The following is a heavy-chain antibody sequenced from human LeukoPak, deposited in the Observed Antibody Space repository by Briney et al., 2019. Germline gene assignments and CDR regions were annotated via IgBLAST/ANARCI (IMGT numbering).Heavy chain of an antibody. J-gene: IGHJ4*02. V-gene: IGHV3-30*02. D-gene: IGHD3-10*01. CDR1: GFTFSSYG. CDR3: AKDRATMVRGVFYLFAN. CDR2: IRYDGSNK. Sequence: GGSLRLSCAASGFTFSSYGMHWVRQAPGKGLEWVAFIRYDGSNKYYADSVKGRFTISRDNSKNTLYLQMNSLRAEDTAVYYCAKDRATMVRGVFYLFANWGQGTLVTVSS.